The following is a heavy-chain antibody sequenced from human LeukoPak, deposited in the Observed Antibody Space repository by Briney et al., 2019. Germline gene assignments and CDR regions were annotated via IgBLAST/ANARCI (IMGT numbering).Heavy chain of an antibody. D-gene: IGHD6-19*01. CDR3: ARAVAGTVGWFDP. Sequence: SETLSLTCTVSGGSISSSSYYWGWLRQPPGTGLEWIGEINHSGSTNYNPSLKSRVTISVDTSKNQFSLKLSSVTAADTAVYYCARAVAGTVGWFDPWGQGTLVTVSS. J-gene: IGHJ5*02. V-gene: IGHV4-39*07. CDR2: INHSGST. CDR1: GGSISSSSYY.